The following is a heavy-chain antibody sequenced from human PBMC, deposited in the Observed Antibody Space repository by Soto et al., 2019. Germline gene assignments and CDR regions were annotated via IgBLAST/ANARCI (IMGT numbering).Heavy chain of an antibody. Sequence: QVQLQESGPGLVKPSETLSLTCSVSGGSISSYCWSWIRQPPGKGLEWIGNVYYIGNTNYNPSLNRPVTISIDTSKNPFSLKLSSVTAADTRVYFCAGVFGRWGVDYYYYSGMDVWGQGTTVTVSS. D-gene: IGHD3-10*01. V-gene: IGHV4-59*01. J-gene: IGHJ6*02. CDR3: AGVFGRWGVDYYYYSGMDV. CDR2: VYYIGNT. CDR1: GGSISSYC.